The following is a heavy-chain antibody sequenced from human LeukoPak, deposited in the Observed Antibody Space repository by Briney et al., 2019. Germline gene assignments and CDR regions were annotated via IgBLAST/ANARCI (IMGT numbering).Heavy chain of an antibody. CDR3: ARARSLYDSSGYGEPYYYYYYMDV. J-gene: IGHJ6*03. CDR1: GGTFSSYA. Sequence: ASVKVSCKASGGTFSSYAISWVRQAPGQGLEWMGGIIPVFGTANYAQKFQGRVTITADKSTSTAYMELSSLRSEGTAVYYCARARSLYDSSGYGEPYYYYYYMDVWGKGTTVTVSS. D-gene: IGHD3-22*01. CDR2: IIPVFGTA. V-gene: IGHV1-69*06.